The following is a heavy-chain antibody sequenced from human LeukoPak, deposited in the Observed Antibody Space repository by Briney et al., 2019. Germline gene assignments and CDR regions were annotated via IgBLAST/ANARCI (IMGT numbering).Heavy chain of an antibody. V-gene: IGHV1-69*05. Sequence: GASVKVSCKASGGTFSSYAITWVRQAPGQGLEWMGGIIPIFGTANYAEKFQGRVTITTDESTSKAYMELSSLRSEDTAVYYCARDNLIAARGSLGWFDPWGQGTLVTVSS. CDR2: IIPIFGTA. CDR3: ARDNLIAARGSLGWFDP. D-gene: IGHD6-6*01. CDR1: GGTFSSYA. J-gene: IGHJ5*02.